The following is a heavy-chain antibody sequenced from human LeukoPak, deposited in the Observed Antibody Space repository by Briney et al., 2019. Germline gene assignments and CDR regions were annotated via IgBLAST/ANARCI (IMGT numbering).Heavy chain of an antibody. CDR1: GGSISSYY. J-gene: IGHJ4*02. Sequence: SETLSLTCTVSGGSISSYYWSWIRQPPGKGLEWIGYIYYSGSTYYNPSLKSRVTISVDTSKNQFSLKLSSVTAADTAVYYCTREGAAAPGGFDYWGQGTMVTVS. CDR3: TREGAAAPGGFDY. D-gene: IGHD6-13*01. CDR2: IYYSGST. V-gene: IGHV4-30-4*08.